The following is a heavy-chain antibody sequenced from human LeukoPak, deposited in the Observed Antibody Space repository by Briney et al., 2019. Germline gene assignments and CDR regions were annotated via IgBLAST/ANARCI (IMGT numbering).Heavy chain of an antibody. CDR1: GFTFSSYE. Sequence: PGGSLRLSCAASGFTFSSYEMDWVRQAPGKGLEYVSAISSSGGSTYYVDSVKGRFTISRDNSRNTLWLQMSSLRADDTAVYYCVKGRVYSGSGLFDYWGQGTLVTVSS. V-gene: IGHV3-64D*06. CDR3: VKGRVYSGSGLFDY. J-gene: IGHJ4*02. CDR2: ISSSGGST. D-gene: IGHD3-10*01.